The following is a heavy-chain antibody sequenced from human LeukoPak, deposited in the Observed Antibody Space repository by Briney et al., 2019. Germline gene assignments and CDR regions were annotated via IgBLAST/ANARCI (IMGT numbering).Heavy chain of an antibody. D-gene: IGHD6-19*01. CDR1: GGSFSGYY. CDR2: INHSGST. CDR3: ARGRSSGWYKKFDY. V-gene: IGHV4-34*01. J-gene: IGHJ4*02. Sequence: SETLSLTCAVYGGSFSGYYWSWLRQPPGKGLEWVGEINHSGSTNYNPSLKSRVTISVDTSKNQFSLKLSSVTAADTAVYYCARGRSSGWYKKFDYWGQGTLVTVSS.